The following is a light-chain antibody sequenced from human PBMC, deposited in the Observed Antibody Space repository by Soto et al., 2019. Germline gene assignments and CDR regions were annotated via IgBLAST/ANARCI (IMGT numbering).Light chain of an antibody. CDR2: DVS. V-gene: IGLV2-14*03. J-gene: IGLJ1*01. CDR3: SSFTGSNSV. CDR1: ISDVGGYNF. Sequence: QSALTQPASVSGSPGQSITISCTGTISDVGGYNFVSWYQQYPGKAPKLMICDVSNRPSGVSNRFSGSKSCNTASLTLSGLQAEDEADYYCSSFTGSNSVFGTGTKVTVL.